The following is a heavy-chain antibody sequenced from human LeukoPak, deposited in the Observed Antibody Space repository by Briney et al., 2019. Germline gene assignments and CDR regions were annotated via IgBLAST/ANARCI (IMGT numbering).Heavy chain of an antibody. CDR2: ISGSGGST. CDR3: AKANWNDGEAYFDY. D-gene: IGHD1-20*01. CDR1: GFTFSSYA. J-gene: IGHJ4*02. Sequence: GGSLRLSCAASGFTFSSYAMSWVRQAPGKGLEWVSAISGSGGSTYYADSVKGRFTISRDNSKNTLHLQMNSLRAEDTAVYYCAKANWNDGEAYFDYWGQGTLVTVSS. V-gene: IGHV3-23*01.